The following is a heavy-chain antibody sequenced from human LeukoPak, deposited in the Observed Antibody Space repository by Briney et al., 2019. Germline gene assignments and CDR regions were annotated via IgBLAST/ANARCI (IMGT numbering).Heavy chain of an antibody. J-gene: IGHJ4*02. D-gene: IGHD2-15*01. CDR1: GFSFSSYG. CDR3: AKNGFSGGSRNAFAN. V-gene: IGHV3-23*01. CDR2: ISGSGGST. Sequence: GGSLRLSCAASGFSFSSYGMNWVRQTPGKGLEWISGISGSGGSTYYADSVRGRFSISRDNSNDMMFLQMDTLRGEDTAVCYCAKNGFSGGSRNAFANWGQGTLVTVSS.